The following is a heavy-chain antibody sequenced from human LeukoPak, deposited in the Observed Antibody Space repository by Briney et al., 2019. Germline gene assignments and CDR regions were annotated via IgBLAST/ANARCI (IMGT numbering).Heavy chain of an antibody. D-gene: IGHD3-3*01. V-gene: IGHV3-74*01. CDR3: ARGFTIFGVVNDAFDI. J-gene: IGHJ3*02. Sequence: QPGGSLRLSCAASEFTFSSYWMHWVRQAPGEGLVWVSRIDSDGISTSYADSVKGRFTISRDNAKNTLYLQMDTLRAEDTAVYYCARGFTIFGVVNDAFDIWGQGTMVTVSS. CDR2: IDSDGIST. CDR1: EFTFSSYW.